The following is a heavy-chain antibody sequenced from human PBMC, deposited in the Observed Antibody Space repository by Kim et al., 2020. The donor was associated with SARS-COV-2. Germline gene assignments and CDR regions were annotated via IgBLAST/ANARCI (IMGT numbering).Heavy chain of an antibody. J-gene: IGHJ6*02. CDR1: GFTFSSYS. D-gene: IGHD6-13*01. CDR3: ARDRAAAGYYYYYGMDV. Sequence: GGSLRLSCAASGFTFSSYSMNWVRQAPGKGLEWVSYISSSSSTIYYADSVKGRFTISRDNAKNSLYLQMNSLRAEDTAVYYCARDRAAAGYYYYYGMDVWGQGTTVTVSS. CDR2: ISSSSSTI. V-gene: IGHV3-48*04.